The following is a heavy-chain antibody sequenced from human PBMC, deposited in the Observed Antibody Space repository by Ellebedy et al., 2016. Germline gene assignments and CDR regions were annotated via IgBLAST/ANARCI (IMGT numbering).Heavy chain of an antibody. CDR2: MNPNSGNT. V-gene: IGHV1-8*01. Sequence: ASVKVSCKASGYTFTSYDINWVRQATGQGLEWMGWMNPNSGNTGYAQKFQGRVTMTRNTSISTAYMELSSLRSEDTAVYYCAKVGDGYMGLNGMDVWGQGTTVTVSS. CDR1: GYTFTSYD. CDR3: AKVGDGYMGLNGMDV. D-gene: IGHD5-24*01. J-gene: IGHJ6*02.